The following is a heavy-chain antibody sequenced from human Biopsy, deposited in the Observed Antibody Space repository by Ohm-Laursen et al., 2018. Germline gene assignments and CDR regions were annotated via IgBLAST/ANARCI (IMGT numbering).Heavy chain of an antibody. CDR1: RDSISNYY. CDR2: IYYTGST. J-gene: IGHJ5*02. Sequence: GTLSLTCTVSRDSISNYYWTWIRQSPGKGLEWIGYIYYTGSTNYNPSVKSRVTISVDTSKNQFSLKLNSVTAPDTALYYCARHPTGFWFDPWGQGTLVIVSS. CDR3: ARHPTGFWFDP. V-gene: IGHV4-59*08.